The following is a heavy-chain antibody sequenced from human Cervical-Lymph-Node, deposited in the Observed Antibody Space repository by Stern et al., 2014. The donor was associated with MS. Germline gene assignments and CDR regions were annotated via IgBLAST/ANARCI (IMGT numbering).Heavy chain of an antibody. CDR3: ARERPFDL. V-gene: IGHV4-59*01. CDR2: IYYSGIT. J-gene: IGHJ3*01. Sequence: QLQLQESGPGLVKPSETLSLTCSVSGGSISSYYWSWIRQPPGKGLEWIGYIYYSGITNYNPYLKSRVTISVDTSKNQLSLKLSSVTAADTAVYYCARERPFDLWGQGTMVTVSS. CDR1: GGSISSYY.